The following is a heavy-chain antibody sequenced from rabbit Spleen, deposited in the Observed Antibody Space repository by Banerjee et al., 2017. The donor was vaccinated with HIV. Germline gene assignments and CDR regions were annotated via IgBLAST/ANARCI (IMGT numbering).Heavy chain of an antibody. CDR3: ARDLVGVIGWNFAW. CDR2: IYAGSSGST. V-gene: IGHV1S40*01. CDR1: GFSFSSNYY. Sequence: QSLEESGGDLVKPGASLTLTCTASGFSFSSNYYISWVRQAPGKGLEWIGCIYAGSSGSTYYASWAKGRFTISKTSSTTVTLQMTSLTAADTATYFCARDLVGVIGWNFAWWGQGTLVTVS. D-gene: IGHD5-1*01. J-gene: IGHJ3*01.